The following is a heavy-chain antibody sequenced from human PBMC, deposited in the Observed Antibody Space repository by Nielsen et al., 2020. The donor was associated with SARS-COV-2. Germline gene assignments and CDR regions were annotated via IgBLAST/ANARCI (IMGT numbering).Heavy chain of an antibody. Sequence: GESLKISCAASGFNFNDYSLTWVRQAPGKGLEWVSTSTGSSVSTYYADSVKGRFTVSRDSSKNTLYLHLNSLRVDDTAVYFCAKERGYANNYFHYWGRGTLVTVSS. J-gene: IGHJ4*02. CDR3: AKERGYANNYFHY. CDR2: STGSSVST. D-gene: IGHD3-16*01. V-gene: IGHV3-23*01. CDR1: GFNFNDYS.